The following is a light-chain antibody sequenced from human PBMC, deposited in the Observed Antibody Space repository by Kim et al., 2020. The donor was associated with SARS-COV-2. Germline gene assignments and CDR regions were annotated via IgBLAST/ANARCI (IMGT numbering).Light chain of an antibody. CDR1: NIGSKS. CDR2: DDS. V-gene: IGLV3-21*03. J-gene: IGLJ2*01. CDR3: QVWDSSSEHVV. Sequence: APGKTARITSWGNNIGSKSVHWYQQKPGQAPGLVIYDDSDRPSGIPERFSGSNSGNTATLTISRVEAGDEADYYCQVWDSSSEHVVFGGGTQLTVL.